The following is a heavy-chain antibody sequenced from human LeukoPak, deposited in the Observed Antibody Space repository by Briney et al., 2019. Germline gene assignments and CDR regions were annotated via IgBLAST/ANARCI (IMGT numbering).Heavy chain of an antibody. D-gene: IGHD3-10*01. V-gene: IGHV3-30-3*01. CDR2: ISYDGSNK. Sequence: GGSLRLSCAASGFTFSSYAMHWVRQAPGKGLEWVAVISYDGSNKYYADPVKGRFTISRDNSKNTLYLQMNSLRAEDTAVYYCARDLVNGGFGELLDYYYYGMDVWGQGTTVTVSS. CDR1: GFTFSSYA. CDR3: ARDLVNGGFGELLDYYYYGMDV. J-gene: IGHJ6*02.